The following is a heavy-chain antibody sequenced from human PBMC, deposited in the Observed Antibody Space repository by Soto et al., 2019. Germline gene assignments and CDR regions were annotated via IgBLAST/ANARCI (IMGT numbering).Heavy chain of an antibody. CDR3: GRGGGTI. Sequence: SETLSLTCAVYGWSFSGYFWSWIRQPPGKGLEWIGEINHSGSTNYNPSLKSRVTISADTSKNQFSLKVRSVTAADTAVYYCGRGGGTIWGQGTLVTVSS. J-gene: IGHJ4*02. V-gene: IGHV4-34*01. D-gene: IGHD3-3*01. CDR2: INHSGST. CDR1: GWSFSGYF.